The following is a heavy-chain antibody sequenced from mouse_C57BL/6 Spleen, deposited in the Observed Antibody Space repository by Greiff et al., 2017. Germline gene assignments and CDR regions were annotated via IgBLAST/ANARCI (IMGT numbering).Heavy chain of an antibody. CDR2: INPNNGGT. CDR1: GYTFTDYY. V-gene: IGHV1-26*01. CDR3: AREEREAYYGSSHYAMDY. D-gene: IGHD1-1*01. Sequence: VQLQQSGPELVKPGASVKISCKASGYTFTDYYMNWVKQSHGKSLEWIGDINPNNGGTSYNQKFKGKATLTVDKSSSTAYMELRSLTSEDSAVYYCAREEREAYYGSSHYAMDYWGQGTSVTVSS. J-gene: IGHJ4*01.